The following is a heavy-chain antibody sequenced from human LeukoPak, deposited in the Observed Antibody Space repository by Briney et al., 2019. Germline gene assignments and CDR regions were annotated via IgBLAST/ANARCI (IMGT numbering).Heavy chain of an antibody. CDR1: GYTFTGYY. J-gene: IGHJ4*02. CDR2: INPNSGGT. V-gene: IGHV1-2*02. D-gene: IGHD2-8*02. CDR3: ARVIPDLNGLVASIDY. Sequence: GASVKVSCKASGYTFTGYYMHWVRQAPGQGLEWMGWINPNSGGTNYAQKFQGRVTMTRDTSISTAYMELSRLRSDDTAVYYCARVIPDLNGLVASIDYWGQGTLVTVSS.